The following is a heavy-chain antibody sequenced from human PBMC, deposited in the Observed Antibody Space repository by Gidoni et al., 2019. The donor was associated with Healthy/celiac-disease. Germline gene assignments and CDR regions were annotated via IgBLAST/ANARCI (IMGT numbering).Heavy chain of an antibody. CDR3: ARGTSSGWYPILTELIDY. CDR1: GYTFTSYD. J-gene: IGHJ4*02. Sequence: QVQLVQSGAEVKKPGASVKVSCKSSGYTFTSYDINWVRQATGQGLEWMGWKNPNSGNTGYAQKFQGRVTMTRNTSISTAYMELSSLRSEGTAVYYCARGTSSGWYPILTELIDYWGQGTLVTVSS. CDR2: KNPNSGNT. D-gene: IGHD6-19*01. V-gene: IGHV1-8*01.